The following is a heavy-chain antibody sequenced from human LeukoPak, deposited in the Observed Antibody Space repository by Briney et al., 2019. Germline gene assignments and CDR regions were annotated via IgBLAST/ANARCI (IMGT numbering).Heavy chain of an antibody. CDR2: AGGSDDNT. V-gene: IGHV3-23*01. CDR1: GFTFNGYA. D-gene: IGHD6-19*01. Sequence: GGSLRLSCEGSGFTFNGYAFSWVRKAQGQGLEWVAVAGGSDDNTHYADSVKGRIPIARDNSEKRLFLQMNSLRPDDSALYYCTKDLMTEFSSGWYFAYWGQGTLVTVSS. CDR3: TKDLMTEFSSGWYFAY. J-gene: IGHJ4*02.